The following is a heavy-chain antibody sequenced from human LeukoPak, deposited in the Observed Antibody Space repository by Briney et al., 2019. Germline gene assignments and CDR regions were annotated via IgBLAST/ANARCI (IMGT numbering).Heavy chain of an antibody. CDR3: ARTAGGPCYFDY. Sequence: SETLSLTCTVSGGSISSSSYYWGWIRQPPGKGLEWIGSTYYSGSTYYNPSLKSRVTISVDTSKNQFSLKLSSVTAADTAVYYCARTAGGPCYFDYWGQGTLVTVSS. J-gene: IGHJ4*02. CDR2: TYYSGST. D-gene: IGHD3-16*01. V-gene: IGHV4-39*01. CDR1: GGSISSSSYY.